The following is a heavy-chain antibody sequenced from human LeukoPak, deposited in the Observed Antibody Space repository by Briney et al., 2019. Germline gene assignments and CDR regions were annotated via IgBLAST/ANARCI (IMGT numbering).Heavy chain of an antibody. J-gene: IGHJ6*03. CDR2: IGGSDGRT. Sequence: PGGSLRLSCAASGLTFSTYAMSWVRQAPGKGLEWVSLIGGSDGRTRYAESVKGRFTISRDNSKNPLYLEMNSLRAEDTAVYYCAKDSSSYDWGYMDVWGKGTTVTISS. D-gene: IGHD3-22*01. V-gene: IGHV3-23*01. CDR3: AKDSSSYDWGYMDV. CDR1: GLTFSTYA.